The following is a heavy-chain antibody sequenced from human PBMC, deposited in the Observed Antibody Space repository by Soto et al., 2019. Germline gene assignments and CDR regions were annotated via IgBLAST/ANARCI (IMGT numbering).Heavy chain of an antibody. CDR2: ISSSSSYI. V-gene: IGHV3-21*01. CDR3: ARDTTYCSGGSCPTGGY. CDR1: GFTFSSYS. D-gene: IGHD2-15*01. Sequence: GGSLRLSCAASGFTFSSYSMNWVRQAPGKGLEWVSSISSSSSYIYYADSVKGRFTISRDNAKNSPYLQMNSLRAEDTAVYYCARDTTYCSGGSCPTGGYWGQGTLVTVSS. J-gene: IGHJ4*02.